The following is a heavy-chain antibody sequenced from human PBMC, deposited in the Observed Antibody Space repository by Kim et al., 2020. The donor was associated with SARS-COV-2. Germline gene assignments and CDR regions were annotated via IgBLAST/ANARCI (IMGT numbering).Heavy chain of an antibody. CDR3: ARGVIVVVPAAIFWFDP. J-gene: IGHJ5*02. Sequence: SETLSLTCAVYGGSFSGYYWSWIRQPPGKGLEWIGEINHSGSTNYNPSLKSRVTISVDTSKNQFSLKLSSVTAADTAVYYCARGVIVVVPAAIFWFDPWGQGTLAT. D-gene: IGHD2-2*01. V-gene: IGHV4-34*01. CDR1: GGSFSGYY. CDR2: INHSGST.